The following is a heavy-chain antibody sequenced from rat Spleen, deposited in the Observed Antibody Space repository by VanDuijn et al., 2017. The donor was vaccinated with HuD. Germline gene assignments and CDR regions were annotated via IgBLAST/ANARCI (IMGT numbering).Heavy chain of an antibody. Sequence: EVQLVESGGGLVQPGRSLKLSCVASGFTFNNYWMTWIRQAPGKGLEWVASISYEGSNTYYGDSVKGRFIISRDNAKSTLYLEMDSLRSEDTATYYCTREIAFYFDYWGQGVMVTVSS. CDR3: TREIAFYFDY. J-gene: IGHJ2*01. CDR2: ISYEGSNT. CDR1: GFTFNNYW. V-gene: IGHV5-31*01. D-gene: IGHD1-2*01.